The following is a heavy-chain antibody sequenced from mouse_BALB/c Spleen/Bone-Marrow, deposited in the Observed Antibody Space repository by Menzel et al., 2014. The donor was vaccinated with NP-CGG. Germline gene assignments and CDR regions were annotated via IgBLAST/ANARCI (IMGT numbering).Heavy chain of an antibody. D-gene: IGHD2-3*01. J-gene: IGHJ3*01. Sequence: VQLQQSGAELVRSGASVKLSCTASGFNIKDYYMHWVKQRPEQGLEWIGRIDPANGNTKYDPKFQGKATITADTSSNTAHLHLSSLTSEDTAVYYCANDWFAYWGQGTLVTVSA. CDR3: ANDWFAY. V-gene: IGHV14-3*02. CDR1: GFNIKDYY. CDR2: IDPANGNT.